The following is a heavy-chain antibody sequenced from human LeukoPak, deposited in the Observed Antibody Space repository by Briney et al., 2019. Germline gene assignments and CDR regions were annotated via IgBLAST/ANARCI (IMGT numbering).Heavy chain of an antibody. CDR1: GFTFSSYW. CDR2: IKQDGSEK. Sequence: PGGSLRLSCAASGFTFSSYWMSWVRQAPGKGLEWVANIKQDGSEKYYVDSVKGRFTISRDNAKNSLYLQMNSLRAEDTAVYYCARVKPHYYYDSSGSPNWFDPWGQGTLVTVSS. CDR3: ARVKPHYYYDSSGSPNWFDP. J-gene: IGHJ5*02. V-gene: IGHV3-7*01. D-gene: IGHD3-22*01.